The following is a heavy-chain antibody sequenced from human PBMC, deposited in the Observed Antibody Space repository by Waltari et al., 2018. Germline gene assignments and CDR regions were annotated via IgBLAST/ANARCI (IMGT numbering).Heavy chain of an antibody. J-gene: IGHJ6*02. D-gene: IGHD1-26*01. CDR3: GGGASGGGF. CDR1: GFTFSRDW. V-gene: IGHV3-74*01. Sequence: EVQLVESGGGLVQPGGSLRLSCAASGFTFSRDWLHWVRQAPGKGLVWVSHINIDGRHINYADSVKGRFTISRDNAKNTLYLQMNSLRVEDTAVYYCGGGASGGGFWGQGTTVTVSS. CDR2: INIDGRHI.